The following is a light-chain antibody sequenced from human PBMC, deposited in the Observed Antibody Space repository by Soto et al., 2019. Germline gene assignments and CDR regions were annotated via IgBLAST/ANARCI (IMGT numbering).Light chain of an antibody. Sequence: ERVLTQSPGTLSLSPGERATLSCRASQSVITYLAWYQQKPGQAPRLLIYGASSRATGIPDRFSGSGSGTDFTLTISRLEHEDVAVYYCQQYGSTPLTFGGGTKVEIK. J-gene: IGKJ4*01. V-gene: IGKV3-20*01. CDR3: QQYGSTPLT. CDR1: QSVITY. CDR2: GAS.